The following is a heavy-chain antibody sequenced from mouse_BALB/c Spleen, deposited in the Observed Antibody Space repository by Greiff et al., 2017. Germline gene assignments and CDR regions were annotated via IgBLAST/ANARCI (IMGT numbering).Heavy chain of an antibody. V-gene: IGHV1S26*01. CDR3: ARSGRLLHYAMDY. Sequence: VQLQQSGAELVKPGASVKLSCTASGFNIKDTYMHWVKQRPGQGLEWIGYINPSTGYTEYNQKFKDKATLTADKSSSTAYMQLSSLTSEDSAVYYCARSGRLLHYAMDYWGQGTSVTVSS. CDR2: INPSTGYT. CDR1: GFNIKDTY. D-gene: IGHD2-3*01. J-gene: IGHJ4*01.